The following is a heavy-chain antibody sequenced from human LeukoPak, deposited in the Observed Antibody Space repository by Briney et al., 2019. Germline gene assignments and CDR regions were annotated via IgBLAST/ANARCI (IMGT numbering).Heavy chain of an antibody. CDR2: ISSSSSTI. CDR1: GFTFSSYS. V-gene: IGHV3-48*01. J-gene: IGHJ6*03. CDR3: ARAAFRSGYYLYYYYYMDV. D-gene: IGHD3-3*01. Sequence: RGSLRLSCAASGFTFSSYSMNWVRQAPGKGLEWVSYISSSSSTIYYADSVKGRFTISRDNAKNSLYLQMNSLRAEDTAVYYCARAAFRSGYYLYYYYYMDVWGKGTTVTVSS.